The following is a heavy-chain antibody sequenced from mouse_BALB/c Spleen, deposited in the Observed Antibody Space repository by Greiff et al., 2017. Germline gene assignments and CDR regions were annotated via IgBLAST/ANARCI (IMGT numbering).Heavy chain of an antibody. CDR1: GYTFTSYV. D-gene: IGHD2-10*01. Sequence: VQLKESGPELVKPGASVKMSCKASGYTFTSYVMHWVKQKPGQGLEWIGYINPYNDGTKYNEKFKGKATLTSDKSSSTAYMELSSLTSEDSAVYYCARPAYYGNYYAMDYWGQGTSVTVSS. CDR3: ARPAYYGNYYAMDY. CDR2: INPYNDGT. J-gene: IGHJ4*01. V-gene: IGHV1-14*01.